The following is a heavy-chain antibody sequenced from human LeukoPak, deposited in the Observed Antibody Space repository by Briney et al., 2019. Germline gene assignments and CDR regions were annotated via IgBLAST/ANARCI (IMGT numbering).Heavy chain of an antibody. CDR3: ARDFSSYDILTGHLDY. CDR2: IWYDGSNK. V-gene: IGHV3-33*01. CDR1: GFTFSRYG. Sequence: PGGSLRLSCAASGFTFSRYGMHWVRQAPGKGLEWVAVIWYDGSNKYYADSVKGGFTISRDNSKNTLYLQMNSLRAEDTAVYYCARDFSSYDILTGHLDYWGQGTLVTVSS. J-gene: IGHJ4*02. D-gene: IGHD3-9*01.